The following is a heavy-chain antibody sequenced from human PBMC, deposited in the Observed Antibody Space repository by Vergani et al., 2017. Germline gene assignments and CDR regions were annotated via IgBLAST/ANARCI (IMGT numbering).Heavy chain of an antibody. J-gene: IGHJ5*02. CDR3: AKDLGTSSGGGWFDP. Sequence: EVQLEESGGGLVMPGRSLRLSCAASGFTSAGYAMHWVRQAPGKGLEWVSGISWNSNSIGYADAVKGRFTISRDNAKNSLYLQMNSLRAEDTALYYCAKDLGTSSGGGWFDPWGQGTLVTVSS. V-gene: IGHV3-9*02. D-gene: IGHD6-6*01. CDR1: GFTSAGYA. CDR2: ISWNSNSI.